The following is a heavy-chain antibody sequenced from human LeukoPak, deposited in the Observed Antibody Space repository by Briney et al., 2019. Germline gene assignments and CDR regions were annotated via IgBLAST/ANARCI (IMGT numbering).Heavy chain of an antibody. CDR3: AGDPEYCSGGSCYGY. Sequence: GGSLRLSCAASGFTFSSYSMNWVRQAPGKGLEWVSYISSSSSTIYYADSVKGRFTISRDNAKNSLYLQMNSLRDEDTAVYYCAGDPEYCSGGSCYGYWGQGTLVTVSS. CDR1: GFTFSSYS. J-gene: IGHJ4*02. CDR2: ISSSSSTI. D-gene: IGHD2-15*01. V-gene: IGHV3-48*02.